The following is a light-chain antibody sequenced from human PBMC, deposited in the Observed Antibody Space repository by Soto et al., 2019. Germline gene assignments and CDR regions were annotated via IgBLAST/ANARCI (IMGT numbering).Light chain of an antibody. CDR3: QQRSYWPWT. CDR2: DGS. Sequence: EILLPQSPGTLSLSPGASATLSCRASQSVTNNQFAWFRQKPGQAPRLLIYDGSIRATGIPARFSDSGSGTDFTLTISSLEPEECAVDDGQQRSYWPWTFGQGTKVDIK. J-gene: IGKJ1*01. CDR1: QSVTNNQ. V-gene: IGKV3D-20*02.